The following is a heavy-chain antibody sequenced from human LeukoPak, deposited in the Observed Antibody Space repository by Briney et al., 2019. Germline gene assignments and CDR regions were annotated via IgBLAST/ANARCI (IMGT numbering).Heavy chain of an antibody. CDR1: GFTFSSYA. CDR2: ISGSGGST. D-gene: IGHD6-19*01. CDR3: AKAHDTSGWYYFDY. V-gene: IGHV3-23*01. Sequence: GGSLRLSCAASGFTFSSYAMTWVRQAPGKGLEWVSAISGSGGSTYYTDSVKGRFTISRDNSKNTLYLQMNSLRAEDTAVYYCAKAHDTSGWYYFDYWGQGTLVTVSS. J-gene: IGHJ4*02.